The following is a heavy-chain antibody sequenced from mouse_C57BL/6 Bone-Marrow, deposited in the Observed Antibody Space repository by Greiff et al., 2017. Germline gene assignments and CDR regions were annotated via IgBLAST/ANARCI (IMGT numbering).Heavy chain of an antibody. Sequence: QVQLQQPGAELVKPGASVKMSCKASGYTFTSYWITWVKQRPGQGLEWIGDIYPGSGSTNYNEKFKSKATLTVDTSSSTSYMQLSSLTAEDSAVYDCARRSNWDDYWGQGTTLTVSS. V-gene: IGHV1-55*01. J-gene: IGHJ2*01. CDR3: ARRSNWDDY. CDR1: GYTFTSYW. CDR2: IYPGSGST. D-gene: IGHD4-1*01.